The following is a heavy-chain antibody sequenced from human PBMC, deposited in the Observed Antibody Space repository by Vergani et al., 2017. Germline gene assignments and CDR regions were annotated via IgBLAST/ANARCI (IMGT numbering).Heavy chain of an antibody. CDR2: IKQDGTET. CDR1: GFTFGDYS. J-gene: IGHJ4*01. D-gene: IGHD2/OR15-2a*01. Sequence: EVHLEESGGGLVQPGGSLRLSCAASGFTFGDYSMAWIRLAPGKGLDWVASIKQDGTETFYVDSVKGRFSISRDNPKNTVFLQMHSVRAEDTAIYYCVKEKIDLGSYFFDCWLHGMLVADSS. CDR3: VKEKIDLGSYFFDC. V-gene: IGHV3-7*03.